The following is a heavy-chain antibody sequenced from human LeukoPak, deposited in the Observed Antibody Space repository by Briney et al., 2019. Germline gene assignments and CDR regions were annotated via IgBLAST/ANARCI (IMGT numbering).Heavy chain of an antibody. D-gene: IGHD5-24*01. J-gene: IGHJ4*02. CDR2: ISGSGGST. CDR1: GFTFSSNG. Sequence: PGGSLRLSCAASGFTFSSNGMSWVRQAPGKGLEWVSAISGSGGSTYYADSVKGRFTISRDNSKNTLYLQMNSLRAEDTAVYYCAKDQRWLPEDFDYWGQGTLVTVSS. CDR3: AKDQRWLPEDFDY. V-gene: IGHV3-23*01.